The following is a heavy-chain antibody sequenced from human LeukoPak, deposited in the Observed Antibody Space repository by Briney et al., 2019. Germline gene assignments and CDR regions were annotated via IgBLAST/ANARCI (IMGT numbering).Heavy chain of an antibody. D-gene: IGHD5-18*01. CDR1: GSTFSSYA. Sequence: GASVKVSCKASGSTFSSYAISWVRQAPGQGLEWMGGIIPIFGTANYAQKFQGRVTITADKSTSTAYMELSSLRSEDTAVYYCARASREVQQWLPFDYWGQGTLVTVSS. J-gene: IGHJ4*02. CDR2: IIPIFGTA. V-gene: IGHV1-69*06. CDR3: ARASREVQQWLPFDY.